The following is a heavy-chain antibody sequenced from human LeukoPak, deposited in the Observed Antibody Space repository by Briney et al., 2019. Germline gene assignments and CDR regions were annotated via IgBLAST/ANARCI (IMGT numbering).Heavy chain of an antibody. Sequence: PSETLSLTCAVSGGSISSNSYYWGWIRQPPGKGLEWSGSIYYSGSTYYNPSLKSRVNISVDTSKNQFSLKLSSVTAADTAVYYCARERGGGYYDSSGYYGGFDPWGQGTLVTVSS. J-gene: IGHJ5*02. V-gene: IGHV4-39*02. D-gene: IGHD3-22*01. CDR3: ARERGGGYYDSSGYYGGFDP. CDR2: IYYSGST. CDR1: GGSISSNSYY.